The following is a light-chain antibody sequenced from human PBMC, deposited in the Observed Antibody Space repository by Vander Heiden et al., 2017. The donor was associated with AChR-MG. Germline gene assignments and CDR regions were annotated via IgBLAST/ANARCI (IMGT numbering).Light chain of an antibody. Sequence: QSALTQPASVSGSPGQSITIPCPGTSSDVGGYNYVSWYQQHPGKAPKLMIDEVSNRPSGFSNRFSGSKSGNTASLTISGLQAEDEADYYCSSYTSSSTLVFGGGTKLTVL. V-gene: IGLV2-14*01. CDR2: EVS. CDR1: SSDVGGYNY. J-gene: IGLJ2*01. CDR3: SSYTSSSTLV.